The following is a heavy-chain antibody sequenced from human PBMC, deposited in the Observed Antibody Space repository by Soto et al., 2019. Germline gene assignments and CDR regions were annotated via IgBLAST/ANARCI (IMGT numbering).Heavy chain of an antibody. V-gene: IGHV3-21*04. D-gene: IGHD3-9*01. CDR3: AKVTGYYMDH. CDR1: GFTFSSHS. Sequence: EVQVVESGGGLVKPGGSLRLSCAASGFTFSSHSMNWVRQAPGKGLEWVSTISSSSTYIYYADSVKGRFTISRDNAKNSLYLQMNGLRAEDTAVYYCAKVTGYYMDHWGQGTLVTVSS. CDR2: ISSSSTYI. J-gene: IGHJ4*02.